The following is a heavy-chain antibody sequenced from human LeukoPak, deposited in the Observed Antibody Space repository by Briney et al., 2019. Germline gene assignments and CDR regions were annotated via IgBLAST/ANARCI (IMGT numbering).Heavy chain of an antibody. CDR3: ARQRGSGCLDY. Sequence: GGSLRLSCAASRFTLSNYWMSWVRQAPGKGLEWVANIKQDGSETYYVDSVKGRFTISRDNAKNSLSLQMNSLRSEDTAVYYCARQRGSGCLDYWGQGTLVTVSS. D-gene: IGHD6-19*01. J-gene: IGHJ4*02. CDR2: IKQDGSET. CDR1: RFTLSNYW. V-gene: IGHV3-7*01.